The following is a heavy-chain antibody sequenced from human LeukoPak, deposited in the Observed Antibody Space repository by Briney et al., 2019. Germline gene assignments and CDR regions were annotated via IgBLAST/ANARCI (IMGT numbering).Heavy chain of an antibody. V-gene: IGHV3-33*01. CDR2: IWYDGIEK. CDR3: ARPSSSSGWSEFDS. J-gene: IGHJ4*02. Sequence: RSLRLSCAASGFTYSSFGMHWVRQAPGKGLEWVALIWYDGIEKSYTDSVKGRFTTSRDNSKNTLYLQMNSLRAEDTAAYYCARPSSSSGWSEFDSWGQGTLVIVSS. D-gene: IGHD6-19*01. CDR1: GFTYSSFG.